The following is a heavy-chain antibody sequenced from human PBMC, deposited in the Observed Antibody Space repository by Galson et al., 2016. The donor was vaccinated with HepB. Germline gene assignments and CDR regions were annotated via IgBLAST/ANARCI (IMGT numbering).Heavy chain of an antibody. Sequence: SETLSLTCAVYGGSFSDNSWSWIRQPPGKGLEWIGEINRSGSTNYNPSLKSRVTISLHTSKTQFSLRLSSVTAADTAVYYCARGVPLYYYGMDVWGQGTTVTVSS. V-gene: IGHV4-34*01. CDR2: INRSGST. CDR3: ARGVPLYYYGMDV. D-gene: IGHD6-6*01. CDR1: GGSFSDNS. J-gene: IGHJ6*02.